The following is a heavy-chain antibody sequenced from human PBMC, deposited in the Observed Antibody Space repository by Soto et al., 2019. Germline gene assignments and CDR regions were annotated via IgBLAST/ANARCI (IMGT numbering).Heavy chain of an antibody. CDR1: GFTFSGHY. CDR2: IRNKPNGHTT. J-gene: IGHJ4*02. Sequence: EVQLVESGGGLVQPGGSLRLSCEGSGFTFSGHYTDWVRQAPGKGLEWLGRIRNKPNGHTTAYAASMKGRFTISRDDSKNLVYLQMNSLKSEDTALYYCSTTVITAPLFEYWGQGTLVAVSS. V-gene: IGHV3-72*01. D-gene: IGHD2-21*02. CDR3: STTVITAPLFEY.